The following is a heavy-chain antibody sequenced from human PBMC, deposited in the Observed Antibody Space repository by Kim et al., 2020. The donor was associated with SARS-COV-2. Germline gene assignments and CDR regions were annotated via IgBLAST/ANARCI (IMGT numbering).Heavy chain of an antibody. CDR3: ARDGILSYTSSWDY. D-gene: IGHD6-13*01. Sequence: GGSLRLSCGVYGFTFRSYWMSWVRQAPGKGLEWVANIKEDGSVKQYVDSVKGRFTISRDNARNSLYLQMNSLRAYDTAVYYCARDGILSYTSSWDYWGPGSLVTVSS. J-gene: IGHJ4*02. V-gene: IGHV3-7*03. CDR2: IKEDGSVK. CDR1: GFTFRSYW.